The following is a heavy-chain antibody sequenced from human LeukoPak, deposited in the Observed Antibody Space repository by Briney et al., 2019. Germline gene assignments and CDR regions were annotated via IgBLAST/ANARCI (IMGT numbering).Heavy chain of an antibody. J-gene: IGHJ4*02. D-gene: IGHD6-19*01. CDR2: ISSSGGSI. V-gene: IGHV3-23*01. CDR3: AKRDSSGWYVPAGIDY. Sequence: PGGSLRLSCAASGFTFSTYAMSWVRQAPGKGLEWVSAISSSGGSIYYADSVKGRSTISRDNSNNTVYPQMNSLRAEDTALYYCAKRDSSGWYVPAGIDYWGRGTLVTVSS. CDR1: GFTFSTYA.